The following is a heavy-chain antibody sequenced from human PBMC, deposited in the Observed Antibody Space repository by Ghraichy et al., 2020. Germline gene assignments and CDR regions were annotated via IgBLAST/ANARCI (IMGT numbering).Heavy chain of an antibody. J-gene: IGHJ6*02. Sequence: SETLSLTCTVSGGSISSGGYYWSWIRQHPGKGLEWIGYIYYSGSTYYNPSLKSRVTISVDTSKNQFSLKLSSVTAADTAVYYCARDRSIFGVVTRPYYYYGMDVWGQGTTVTVSS. CDR3: ARDRSIFGVVTRPYYYYGMDV. V-gene: IGHV4-31*03. CDR2: IYYSGST. CDR1: GGSISSGGYY. D-gene: IGHD3-3*01.